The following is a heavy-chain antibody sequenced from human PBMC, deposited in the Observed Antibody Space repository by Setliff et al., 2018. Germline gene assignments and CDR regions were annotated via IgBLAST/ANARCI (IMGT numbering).Heavy chain of an antibody. CDR3: TGRTYGHQLGDY. Sequence: LRLSCTASGLTFADAWMNWVRQAPGKGLEWVARVRSNSVGGTTEYGAPVKGRFTISRDDSKDTVYLQMNDLKTEDTGVYYCTGRTYGHQLGDYWGQGTLVTLSS. V-gene: IGHV3-15*01. CDR2: VRSNSVGGTT. D-gene: IGHD3-10*01. CDR1: GLTFADAW. J-gene: IGHJ4*02.